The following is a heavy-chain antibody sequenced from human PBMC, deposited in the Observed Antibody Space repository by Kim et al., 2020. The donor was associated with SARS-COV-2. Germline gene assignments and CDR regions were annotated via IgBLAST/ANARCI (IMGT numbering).Heavy chain of an antibody. CDR1: GFTFSSYW. D-gene: IGHD3-9*01. CDR3: ARVDYDILTGSVYYFDY. CDR2: IKQDGSEK. J-gene: IGHJ4*02. V-gene: IGHV3-7*01. Sequence: GGSLRLSCAASGFTFSSYWMSWVRQAPGKGLEWVANIKQDGSEKYYVDSVKGRFTISRDNAKNSLYLQMNSLRAEDTAVYYCARVDYDILTGSVYYFDYWGQGTLSPSPQ.